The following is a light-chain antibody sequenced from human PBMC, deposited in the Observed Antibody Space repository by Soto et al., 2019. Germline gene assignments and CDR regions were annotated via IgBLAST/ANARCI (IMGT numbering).Light chain of an antibody. J-gene: IGKJ4*01. Sequence: ELVLTQSPGTLSLSPGDRATLSCRSSQSAYSSYLSWYQQKPGQAPRLLIYGASNRATGIPERFSGSGAGTECTRTISGLEPEDLEVDYCQQYGTSLFTFGGGTKVDIK. V-gene: IGKV3-20*01. CDR1: QSAYSSY. CDR3: QQYGTSLFT. CDR2: GAS.